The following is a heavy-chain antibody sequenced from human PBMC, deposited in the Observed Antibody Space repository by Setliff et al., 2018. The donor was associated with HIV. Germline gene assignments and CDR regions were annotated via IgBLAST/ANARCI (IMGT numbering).Heavy chain of an antibody. CDR2: IYYSGNT. Sequence: PSETLSLTCSVSGGSISSYYWTWIRRPPSGGLEWIGYIYYSGNTKYNPSLKSRVTISVDTSKNQFSLKLSSVTAADTAVYYCAKERYDSSGYSIDHYGMDVWGQGTTVTV. D-gene: IGHD3-22*01. CDR1: GGSISSYY. CDR3: AKERYDSSGYSIDHYGMDV. J-gene: IGHJ6*02. V-gene: IGHV4-59*12.